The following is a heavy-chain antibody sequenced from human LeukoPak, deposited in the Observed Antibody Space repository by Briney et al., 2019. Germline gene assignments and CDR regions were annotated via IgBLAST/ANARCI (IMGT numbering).Heavy chain of an antibody. J-gene: IGHJ4*02. V-gene: IGHV3-23*01. CDR2: ISGSGGSA. D-gene: IGHD3-10*01. CDR1: GFTFSSYA. CDR3: AKDREWFGELPAY. Sequence: GGSLRLSCAASGFTFSSYAMSWVRQAPGKGLEWVSAISGSGGSAYYADSVKGRLTISRDNSKNTLYLQMNSLRAEDTAVYYCAKDREWFGELPAYWGQGTLVTVSS.